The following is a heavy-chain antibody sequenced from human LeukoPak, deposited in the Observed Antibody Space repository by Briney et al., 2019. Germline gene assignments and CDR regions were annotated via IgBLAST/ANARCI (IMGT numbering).Heavy chain of an antibody. CDR2: LGRSGEYT. D-gene: IGHD3-10*01. J-gene: IGHJ2*01. Sequence: GGSLRLSCAASGFRFTGYSMSWVRQAPGKGLEWVAGLGRSGEYTYYADSVKGRFTISRDNSKDTVYLQMNSLRAEDTAVYYCARGFGGYWYFDLWGRGTLVTVSS. CDR3: ARGFGGYWYFDL. CDR1: GFRFTGYS. V-gene: IGHV3-23*01.